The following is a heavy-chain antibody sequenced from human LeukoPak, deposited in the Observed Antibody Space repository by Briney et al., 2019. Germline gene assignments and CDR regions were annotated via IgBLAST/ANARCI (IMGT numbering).Heavy chain of an antibody. V-gene: IGHV3-64*01. CDR1: GFIFSRYG. D-gene: IGHD6-13*01. CDR2: ISISGGST. CDR3: ARGLITGAAGTYYYYGMDV. Sequence: QPGGSLRLSCVAPGFIFSRYGMHWVREAPGKGLEYVSAISISGGSTYYANSVKGRFTISRDNSKNTLYLQMGSLRGEDMAVYYCARGLITGAAGTYYYYGMDVWGQGTTVTVSS. J-gene: IGHJ6*02.